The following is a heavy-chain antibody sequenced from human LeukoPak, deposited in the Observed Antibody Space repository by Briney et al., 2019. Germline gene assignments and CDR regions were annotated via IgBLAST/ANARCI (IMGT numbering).Heavy chain of an antibody. D-gene: IGHD3-22*01. Sequence: GGSLRLSCAASGFTFDDYAMHWVRQAPGKGLESVSGISWNSGSIGYADSVKGRFTISRDNAKNSLYLQMNSLRAEDTALYYCAKGPPRDSSGYSYFDYWGQGTLVTVSS. CDR1: GFTFDDYA. V-gene: IGHV3-9*01. CDR3: AKGPPRDSSGYSYFDY. CDR2: ISWNSGSI. J-gene: IGHJ4*02.